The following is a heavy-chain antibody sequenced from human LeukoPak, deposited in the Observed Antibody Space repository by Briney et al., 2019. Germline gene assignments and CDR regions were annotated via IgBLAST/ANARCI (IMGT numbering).Heavy chain of an antibody. CDR2: ISYDGDNK. CDR3: AKDRPLGSSGAFDY. D-gene: IGHD3-10*01. V-gene: IGHV3-30-3*02. Sequence: GGSLRLSCAASGFTFSRYVMIWVRQAPRKGLQWVSTISYDGDNKYYVDSVKGRFTISRDNSKYTLYLQMNSLRAEDTAVYYCAKDRPLGSSGAFDYWGQGTLVTVSS. J-gene: IGHJ4*02. CDR1: GFTFSRYV.